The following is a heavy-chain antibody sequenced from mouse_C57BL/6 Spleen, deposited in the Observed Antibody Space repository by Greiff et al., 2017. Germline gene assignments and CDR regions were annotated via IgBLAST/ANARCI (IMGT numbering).Heavy chain of an antibody. CDR3: ARGERGYAMDD. CDR1: GYAFSSYW. V-gene: IGHV1-80*01. CDR2: IYPGDGDT. J-gene: IGHJ4*01. Sequence: QVQLKPSGAELVKPGASVKISCKASGYAFSSYWMNWVKQRPGKGLEWIGQIYPGDGDTNYNGKFKGKATLTADKSSSTAYMQLSSLTSEDSAVYFCARGERGYAMDDWGQGTSVTVSS.